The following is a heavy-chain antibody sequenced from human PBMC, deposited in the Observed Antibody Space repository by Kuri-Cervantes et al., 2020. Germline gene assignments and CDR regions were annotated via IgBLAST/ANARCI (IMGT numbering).Heavy chain of an antibody. CDR2: ISYDGSNK. CDR1: GFTFGSFA. V-gene: IGHV3-30*01. CDR3: ARAGPHYGDNIGYFDY. D-gene: IGHD4-17*01. Sequence: GESLKISCAASGFTFGSFAMHWVRQAPGKGLEWVAVISYDGSNKYYADSVKGRFTISRDNFKNTLYLQMNSLRTGDTAVYYCARAGPHYGDNIGYFDYWGQGTLVTVSS. J-gene: IGHJ4*02.